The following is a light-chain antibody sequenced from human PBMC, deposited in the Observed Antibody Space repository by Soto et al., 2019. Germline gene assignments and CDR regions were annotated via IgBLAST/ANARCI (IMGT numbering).Light chain of an antibody. Sequence: DIQMTQSPSSLSASVGDRVTITCRASQSISRYLNWYQQKPGKDPKILIYAASSLQSGVPSRFSGNGSGTDFNLTISSLQTEDFATYLCQQSSSTTQTFGQGTKVDIK. CDR2: AAS. CDR1: QSISRY. CDR3: QQSSSTTQT. V-gene: IGKV1-39*01. J-gene: IGKJ1*01.